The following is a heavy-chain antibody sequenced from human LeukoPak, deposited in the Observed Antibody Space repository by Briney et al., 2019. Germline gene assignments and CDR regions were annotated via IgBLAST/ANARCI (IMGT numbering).Heavy chain of an antibody. V-gene: IGHV4-34*01. CDR1: GGSFSGYY. CDR2: INHSGST. D-gene: IGHD3-16*01. CDR3: ARVGGVPISAFDI. Sequence: SETLSLTCAVYGGSFSGYYWSWIRQPPGKGLEWIGEINHSGSTNYNPSLKSRVTISVDTSKNQFSLKLSSVTAADTAVYYCARVGGVPISAFDIWGQGTMVTVSS. J-gene: IGHJ3*02.